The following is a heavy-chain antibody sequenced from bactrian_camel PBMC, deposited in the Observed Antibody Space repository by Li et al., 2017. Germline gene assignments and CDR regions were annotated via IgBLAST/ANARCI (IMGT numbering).Heavy chain of an antibody. CDR2: LDRDGTT. Sequence: VQLVESGGGSVQPGDSLTLSCAVSGLPHSSYCLGWFRQAPGKEREGVAALDRDGTTSYADSVKGRFTISRDTAKNTSYLQMNSLKPEDTGVYYCAADLAPVGWRPSSLSTCRYYYQGHGTQVTVS. J-gene: IGHJ4*01. V-gene: IGHV3S67*01. CDR1: GLPHSSYC. D-gene: IGHD3*01.